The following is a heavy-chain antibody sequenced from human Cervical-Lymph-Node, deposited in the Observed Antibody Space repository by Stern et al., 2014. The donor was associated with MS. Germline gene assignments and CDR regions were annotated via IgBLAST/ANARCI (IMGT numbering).Heavy chain of an antibody. CDR1: GFNFSRFS. D-gene: IGHD5-12*01. V-gene: IGHV3-21*01. CDR3: ARDLGYGH. J-gene: IGHJ4*02. CDR2: ISSSTNFK. Sequence: EMQLVESGGGLVKPGGSLKLSCVASGFNFSRFSMNWVRQAPGKGLEWVSSISSSTNFKYYADLVKGRFTISRDNAKNSLSLQMSSVRAEDTAVYYCARDLGYGHWGQGTLVTVSS.